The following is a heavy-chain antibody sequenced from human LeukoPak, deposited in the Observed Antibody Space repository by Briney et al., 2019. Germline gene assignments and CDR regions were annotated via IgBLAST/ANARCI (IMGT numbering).Heavy chain of an antibody. CDR2: IYYSGST. V-gene: IGHV4-59*01. J-gene: IGHJ4*02. D-gene: IGHD3-10*01. Sequence: SETLSLTCTVSGGSISSYYWSWIRQPPGKGLEWIGYIYYSGSTNYNPSLKSRVTILVDTSKNQFSLKLSSVTAADTAVYYCARDSGRYYYGSGSYYNLYYWGQGTLVTVSS. CDR3: ARDSGRYYYGSGSYYNLYY. CDR1: GGSISSYY.